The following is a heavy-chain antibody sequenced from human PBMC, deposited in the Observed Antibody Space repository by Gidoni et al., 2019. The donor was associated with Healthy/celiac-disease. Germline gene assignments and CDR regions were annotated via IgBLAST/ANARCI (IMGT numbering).Heavy chain of an antibody. CDR3: ASSTVTSAAYFQH. D-gene: IGHD4-17*01. CDR1: GGSTSSGGYS. Sequence: QLQLQESGSGLVKPSQTLSLTCAVPGGSTSSGGYSWSWIRQPPGKGLEWIGYIYHSGSTYYNPSLKSRVTISVDRSKNQFSLKLSSVTAADTAVYYCASSTVTSAAYFQHWGQGTLVTVSS. J-gene: IGHJ1*01. CDR2: IYHSGST. V-gene: IGHV4-30-2*01.